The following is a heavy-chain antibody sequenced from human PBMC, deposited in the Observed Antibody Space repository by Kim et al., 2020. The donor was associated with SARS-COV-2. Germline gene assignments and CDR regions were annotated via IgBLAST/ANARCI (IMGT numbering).Heavy chain of an antibody. CDR3: ARAVEWGSVYYYHRDV. J-gene: IGHJ6*03. Sequence: GGSLRLSCAASGFTFSSYTMNWVRQAPGKGLEWVSRINSSGSTKTYADSVKGRFTISRDNAKNTLYLQMNSLRAEDTAVYYCARAVEWGSVYYYHRDV. CDR1: GFTFSSYT. D-gene: IGHD3-16*01. V-gene: IGHV3-74*01. CDR2: INSSGSTK.